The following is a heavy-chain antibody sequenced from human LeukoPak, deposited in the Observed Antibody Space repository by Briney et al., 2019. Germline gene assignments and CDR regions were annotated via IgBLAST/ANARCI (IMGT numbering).Heavy chain of an antibody. J-gene: IGHJ4*02. V-gene: IGHV4-61*02. CDR2: IYTSGST. CDR1: GGSISSGSYY. D-gene: IGHD3-10*01. Sequence: PSQTLSLTCTVSGGSISSGSYYWSWIRQPAGKGLEWIGRIYTSGSTNYNPSLKSRVTISVDTSKNQFSLKLASVTAADTAVYYCARDQDYYGSGSYWNYWGQGTLVTVSS. CDR3: ARDQDYYGSGSYWNY.